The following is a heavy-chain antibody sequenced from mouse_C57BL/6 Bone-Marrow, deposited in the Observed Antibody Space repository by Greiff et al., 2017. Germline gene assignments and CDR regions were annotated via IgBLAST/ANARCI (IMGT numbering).Heavy chain of an antibody. Sequence: QVHVKQSGPELVKPGASVKISCKASGYTFTDYYINWVKQRPGQGLEWIGWIFPGSGSTYYNEKFKGKATLTVDKSSSTAYMLLRSLTSEDSAVYFCARVVKYGPWFAYWGQGTLVTVSA. V-gene: IGHV1-75*01. CDR3: ARVVKYGPWFAY. CDR2: IFPGSGST. J-gene: IGHJ3*01. CDR1: GYTFTDYY. D-gene: IGHD2-2*01.